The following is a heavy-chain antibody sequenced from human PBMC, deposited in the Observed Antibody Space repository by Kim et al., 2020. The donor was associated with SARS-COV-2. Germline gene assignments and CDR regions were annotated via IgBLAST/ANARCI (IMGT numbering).Heavy chain of an antibody. Sequence: ASVKVSCKASGYIFTGYYMHWVRQAPGQGLEWMGRINPNSGDTNYAQKFQGRVTLTRDTSISTAYMELSRLKSDDTAVYYCARDLYYSDSSGLSDYWGQGTLVTVSS. D-gene: IGHD3-22*01. CDR2: INPNSGDT. CDR1: GYIFTGYY. J-gene: IGHJ4*02. V-gene: IGHV1-2*06. CDR3: ARDLYYSDSSGLSDY.